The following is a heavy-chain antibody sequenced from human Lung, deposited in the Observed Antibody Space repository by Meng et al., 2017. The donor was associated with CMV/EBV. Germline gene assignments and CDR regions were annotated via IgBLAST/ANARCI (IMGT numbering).Heavy chain of an antibody. Sequence: SETLSLTCTVSGGSISSYYWSWIRQHPGKGLEWIGYIYYSGSTNYNPSLKSRVTISVDTSKNQFSLKLSSVTAADTAVYYCARVSGYYYYGMDVWGQGTTVTVSS. CDR3: ARVSGYYYYGMDV. J-gene: IGHJ6*02. CDR1: GGSISSYY. CDR2: IYYSGST. D-gene: IGHD3-3*01. V-gene: IGHV4-59*01.